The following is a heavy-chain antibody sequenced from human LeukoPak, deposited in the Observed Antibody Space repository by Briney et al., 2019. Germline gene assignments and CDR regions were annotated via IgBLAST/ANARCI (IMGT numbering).Heavy chain of an antibody. D-gene: IGHD5-18*01. CDR2: ISSSSSYI. CDR3: AREGGTAMVTDY. Sequence: PGGSLRLSCAASGFTFSSYSMNWVRQAPGKGLGWVSSISSSSSYIYYADSVKGRFTISRDNAKNSLYLQMNSLRAEDTAVYYCAREGGTAMVTDYWGQGTLVTVSS. J-gene: IGHJ4*02. V-gene: IGHV3-21*01. CDR1: GFTFSSYS.